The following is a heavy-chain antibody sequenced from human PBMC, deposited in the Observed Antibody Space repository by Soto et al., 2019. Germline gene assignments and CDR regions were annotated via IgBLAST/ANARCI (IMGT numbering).Heavy chain of an antibody. CDR2: ISYDGINK. CDR1: GFTFSSYA. V-gene: IGHV3-30-3*01. CDR3: ARGMDDIVVVVAPAY. D-gene: IGHD2-15*01. Sequence: QVQLVESGGGVVQPGRSLRLSCAASGFTFSSYAMHWVRQAPGKGLEWVAVISYDGINKYHADSVKGRFTISRDNSKNTLYLQTNSLRAEDTAVYYCARGMDDIVVVVAPAYWGQGTLVTVSS. J-gene: IGHJ4*02.